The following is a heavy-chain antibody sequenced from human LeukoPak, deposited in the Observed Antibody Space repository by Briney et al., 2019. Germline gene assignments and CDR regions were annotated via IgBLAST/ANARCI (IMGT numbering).Heavy chain of an antibody. CDR3: ADNLSR. CDR2: IDKSGDPI. Sequence: GGSLRLSCAASGMTLSITSMNWVRQAPGKGLEWISHIDKSGDPIHYADSVKGRFTISRDIARNSLFLQMNSLRAEDTAVYFCADNLSRWGQGTLVTVSS. J-gene: IGHJ4*02. CDR1: GMTLSITS. V-gene: IGHV3-48*04. D-gene: IGHD1-1*01.